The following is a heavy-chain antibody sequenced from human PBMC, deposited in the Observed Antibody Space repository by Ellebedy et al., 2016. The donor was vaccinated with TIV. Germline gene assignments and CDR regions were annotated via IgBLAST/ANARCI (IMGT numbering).Heavy chain of an antibody. Sequence: PGGSLRLSCAASGFTFSDHHMDWVRQSPGKGLEWVSSIRSTGSDKYYAESVKGRFTISRDNAQDTLFLQMNSLRAEDTVVYFCSRGWSTPDSWGQGTLVIVSS. CDR1: GFTFSDHH. J-gene: IGHJ4*02. CDR2: IRSTGSDK. V-gene: IGHV3-69-1*02. CDR3: SRGWSTPDS. D-gene: IGHD2-15*01.